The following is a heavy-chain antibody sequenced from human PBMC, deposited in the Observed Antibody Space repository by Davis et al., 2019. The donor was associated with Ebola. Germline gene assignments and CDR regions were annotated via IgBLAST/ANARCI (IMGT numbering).Heavy chain of an antibody. CDR3: ARDNRLRRFFGVDYYYYYGMDV. CDR1: GYTFTSYG. Sequence: AASVKVSCKASGYTFTSYGISWVRQAPGQGLEWMGGIIPIFGTANYAQKFQGRVTITADESTSTAYMELSSLRSEDTAVYYCARDNRLRRFFGVDYYYYYGMDVWGQGTTVTVSS. V-gene: IGHV1-69*13. J-gene: IGHJ6*02. CDR2: IIPIFGTA. D-gene: IGHD3-3*01.